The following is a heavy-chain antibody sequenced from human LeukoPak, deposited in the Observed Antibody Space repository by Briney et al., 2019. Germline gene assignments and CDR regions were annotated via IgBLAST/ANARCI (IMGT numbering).Heavy chain of an antibody. J-gene: IGHJ4*02. Sequence: GGSLRLSCAASGFTFSTYSMNWVRQAPGKGLEWVSYISRSSATMYYADSVKGRFTISRGNAKNSLYLQMNSLRAEDTAVYYCARATYYDGSGYSADYWGQGALVTVSS. CDR3: ARATYYDGSGYSADY. V-gene: IGHV3-48*01. CDR2: ISRSSATM. CDR1: GFTFSTYS. D-gene: IGHD3-22*01.